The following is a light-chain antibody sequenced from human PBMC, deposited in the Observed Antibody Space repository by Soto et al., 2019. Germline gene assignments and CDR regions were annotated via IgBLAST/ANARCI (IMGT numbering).Light chain of an antibody. J-gene: IGKJ1*01. V-gene: IGKV1-9*01. Sequence: IQLTQSPSSLSASVVDRVTITCRASQGISSYLAWYQQKPGEAPKLLIYLASTLQSGVPSRFSGSGSGTDFSLTISSLQPEDVATYYCLQHNVFPRTFGQGTKVDI. CDR3: LQHNVFPRT. CDR1: QGISSY. CDR2: LAS.